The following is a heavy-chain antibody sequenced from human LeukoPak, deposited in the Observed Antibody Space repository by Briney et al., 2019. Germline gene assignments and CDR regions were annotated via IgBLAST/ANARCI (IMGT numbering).Heavy chain of an antibody. Sequence: GGSLRLSCTASGFTFGDYSLSWVRQAPEKGLEWVGFIRRKGYGGTTEYAPSVKGRFIISRDDSKSTAYLHMNSLKTEDTAVYYCTRDHDFWSGPFDVWGKGTTVTVSS. D-gene: IGHD3-3*01. J-gene: IGHJ6*04. V-gene: IGHV3-49*04. CDR2: IRRKGYGGTT. CDR1: GFTFGDYS. CDR3: TRDHDFWSGPFDV.